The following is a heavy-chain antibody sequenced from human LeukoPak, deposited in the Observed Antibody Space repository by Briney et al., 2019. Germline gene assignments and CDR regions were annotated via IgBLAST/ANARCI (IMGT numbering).Heavy chain of an antibody. CDR2: IKQDGSEK. Sequence: LAGGSLRLSCAASGFTFSSYWMSWVRQAPGKGLEWVANIKQDGSEKYYVDSVKGRFTISRDNAKNSLYLQMNSLRAEDTAVYYCARGGWRTPSHGSDAFDIWGQGTMVTVSS. V-gene: IGHV3-7*01. J-gene: IGHJ3*02. CDR1: GFTFSSYW. CDR3: ARGGWRTPSHGSDAFDI. D-gene: IGHD3-22*01.